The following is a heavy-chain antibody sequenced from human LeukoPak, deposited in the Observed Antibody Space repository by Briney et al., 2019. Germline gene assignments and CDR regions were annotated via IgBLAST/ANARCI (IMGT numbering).Heavy chain of an antibody. D-gene: IGHD3-22*01. J-gene: IGHJ4*02. Sequence: GGSLRLSCAASESTFSSYWMSWVRQAPGKGLEWVANIKQDGGQIYYLESVKGRFTISRDNSKNTLYVQVNSLGTEDTAAYYCAKGSYYDSSGSFYFDYWGQGTLVTVSS. CDR1: ESTFSSYW. CDR3: AKGSYYDSSGSFYFDY. V-gene: IGHV3-7*03. CDR2: IKQDGGQI.